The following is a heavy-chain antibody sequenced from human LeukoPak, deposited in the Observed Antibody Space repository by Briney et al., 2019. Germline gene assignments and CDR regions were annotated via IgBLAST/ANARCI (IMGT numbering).Heavy chain of an antibody. Sequence: PGGSLRLSCAASGFTFSNAWMSWVRQAPGKGLEWVGRIKSKTDGGTTDYAAPVKGRFTISRDDSKNTLYLQMNSLKTEDTAVYYCTTSRVVFYSSSSPDYWGQGTLVTVSS. D-gene: IGHD6-6*01. CDR1: GFTFSNAW. CDR2: IKSKTDGGTT. J-gene: IGHJ4*02. CDR3: TTSRVVFYSSSSPDY. V-gene: IGHV3-15*01.